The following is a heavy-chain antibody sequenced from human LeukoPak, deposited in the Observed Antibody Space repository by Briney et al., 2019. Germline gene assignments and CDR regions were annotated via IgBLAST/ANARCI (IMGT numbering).Heavy chain of an antibody. Sequence: PGGSLRLSCAASGFTFSSSWMTWVRQAPGKGLEWVANINQDGSEKYYVDSVRGRFTISRDNARNSLYLQMHSLRAEDTAVFYCTGHYGMNVWGQGTTVTASS. V-gene: IGHV3-7*01. CDR2: INQDGSEK. CDR3: TGHYGMNV. J-gene: IGHJ6*02. CDR1: GFTFSSSW.